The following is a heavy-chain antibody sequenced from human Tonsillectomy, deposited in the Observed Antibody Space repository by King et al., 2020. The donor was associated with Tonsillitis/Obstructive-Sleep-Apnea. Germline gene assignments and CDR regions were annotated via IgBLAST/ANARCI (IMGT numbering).Heavy chain of an antibody. V-gene: IGHV3-30*18. J-gene: IGHJ4*02. CDR3: AKDQGGYCTNGVCQPTSH. CDR2: ISYDGSNK. CDR1: GFTFSSYG. Sequence: VKLVESGGGVVQPGRSLRLSCAASGFTFSSYGMHWVRQAPGKGLEWVAVISYDGSNKYYADSVKGRFTISRDNSKNTLYLQMNSLSAEDTAVYYCAKDQGGYCTNGVCQPTSHWGQGTLVTVSS. D-gene: IGHD2-8*01.